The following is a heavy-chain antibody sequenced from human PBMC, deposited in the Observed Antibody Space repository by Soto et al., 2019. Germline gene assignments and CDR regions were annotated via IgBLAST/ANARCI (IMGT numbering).Heavy chain of an antibody. V-gene: IGHV3-48*01. J-gene: IGHJ6*03. CDR1: GFTFNDYS. CDR3: ARRGGDYSNPIYYYYMDV. Sequence: GGSLRLSCAASGFTFNDYSMNWVRRAPGKGLEWVSYISNSKMSYADSVKGRFTISRDNAKNSLYLQMNSLRAEDTAIYYCARRGGDYSNPIYYYYMDVWGKGTTVTVSS. CDR2: ISNSKM. D-gene: IGHD4-4*01.